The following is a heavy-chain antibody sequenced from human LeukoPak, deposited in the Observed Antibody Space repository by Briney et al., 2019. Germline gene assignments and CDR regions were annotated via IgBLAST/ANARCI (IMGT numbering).Heavy chain of an antibody. V-gene: IGHV1-18*01. CDR3: ARDKGVSGSGSYYDYYYYYYGMDV. CDR2: ISAYNGNT. Sequence: ASVKVSCKASGYTFTSYGISWVRQAPGQGLEWMGWISAYNGNTNYAQKLQGRVTMTTDTSTSTAYMELRSLRSDDTAVYHCARDKGVSGSGSYYDYYYYYYGMDVWGQGTTVTVSS. J-gene: IGHJ6*02. D-gene: IGHD3-10*01. CDR1: GYTFTSYG.